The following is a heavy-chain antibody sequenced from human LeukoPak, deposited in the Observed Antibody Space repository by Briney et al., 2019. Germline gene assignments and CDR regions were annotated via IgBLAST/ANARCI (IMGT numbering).Heavy chain of an antibody. CDR1: GWSFSGYY. CDR2: INDSGST. V-gene: IGHV4-34*01. J-gene: IGHJ5*02. Sequence: PSETLSLTCAVYGWSFSGYYWSWIRQPPGKGLEWIGAINDSGSTTYYPSLKSRVTISVETSKNQFSLKLSSVTAADTAVYYCARGLGPWLVPHLFDPRGQGTLVTVSS. CDR3: ARGLGPWLVPHLFDP. D-gene: IGHD6-19*01.